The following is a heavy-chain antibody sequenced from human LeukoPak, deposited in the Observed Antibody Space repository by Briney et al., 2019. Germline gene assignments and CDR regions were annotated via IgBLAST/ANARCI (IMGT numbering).Heavy chain of an antibody. D-gene: IGHD3-10*01. CDR2: TYYRSKWYN. CDR1: GDSVSSNSAA. V-gene: IGHV6-1*01. CDR3: ARDRDPDSYYGLDV. J-gene: IGHJ6*02. Sequence: SQTLSPTCAISGDSVSSNSAAWDWIRQSPWSGLEWLGRTYYRSKWYNNYALSVKSRITINPATSKNQFSLQLNSVTPEDTAVYYCARDRDPDSYYGLDVWGQGTTVTVSS.